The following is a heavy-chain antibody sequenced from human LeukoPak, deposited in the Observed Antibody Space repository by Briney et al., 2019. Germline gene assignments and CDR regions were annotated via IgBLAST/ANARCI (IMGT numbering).Heavy chain of an antibody. J-gene: IGHJ4*02. Sequence: GESLKISCKGSGYSFTSYWIGWVRQMPGKGLEWMGIIYPGDSDTRYSPSFQGQVTISADRSISTAYLQWSSLKASDTAMYYCARAERLVPNYYDSSGYCYALGYWGQGTLVTVSS. V-gene: IGHV5-51*01. D-gene: IGHD3-22*01. CDR3: ARAERLVPNYYDSSGYCYALGY. CDR2: IYPGDSDT. CDR1: GYSFTSYW.